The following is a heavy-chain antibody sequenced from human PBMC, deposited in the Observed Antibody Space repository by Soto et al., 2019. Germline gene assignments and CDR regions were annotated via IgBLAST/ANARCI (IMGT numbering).Heavy chain of an antibody. J-gene: IGHJ4*02. D-gene: IGHD2-2*01. CDR3: ARPYCSSTNCYRYFDS. Sequence: QVQLQQWGAGLLKPSETLSLTCAVYGGAFSDNYWTWIRKPPGKGLEWIGEINHSGGTNYNPSLKSRVTLTLDTSKNQFSLELSSVTAADTAVYYCARPYCSSTNCYRYFDSWGQGTLVTVSS. CDR2: INHSGGT. CDR1: GGAFSDNY. V-gene: IGHV4-34*01.